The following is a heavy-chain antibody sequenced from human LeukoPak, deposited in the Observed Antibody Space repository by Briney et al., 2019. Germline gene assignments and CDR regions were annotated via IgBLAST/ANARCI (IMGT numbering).Heavy chain of an antibody. CDR1: GGYISSSNYY. D-gene: IGHD2-8*01. CDR2: IFYSGST. Sequence: PSETLSLTCTVSGGYISSSNYYWVWIRQPPGKGLEWVASIFYSGSTYFNPSLKSRVTILVDTSKNQFSLKLSSVTAADTAMYYCARDPATECGNGVCYKASWFDPWGQGTLVTVPS. CDR3: ARDPATECGNGVCYKASWFDP. J-gene: IGHJ5*02. V-gene: IGHV4-39*07.